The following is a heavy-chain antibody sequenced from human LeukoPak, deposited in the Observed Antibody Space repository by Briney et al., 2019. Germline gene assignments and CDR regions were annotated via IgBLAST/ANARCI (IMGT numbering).Heavy chain of an antibody. Sequence: SVKVSCKASGGTFSSYAISWVRQAPGQGLEWMGRIIPILGIANYAQKFQGRVTITADKSTSTAYMELSSLRSEDTAVYYCARDPDYDFWSGYGDVWGKGTTVTVSS. CDR1: GGTFSSYA. CDR3: ARDPDYDFWSGYGDV. D-gene: IGHD3-3*01. J-gene: IGHJ6*04. V-gene: IGHV1-69*04. CDR2: IIPILGIA.